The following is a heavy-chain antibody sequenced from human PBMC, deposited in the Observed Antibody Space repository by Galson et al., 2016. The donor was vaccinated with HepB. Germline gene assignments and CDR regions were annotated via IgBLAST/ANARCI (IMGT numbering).Heavy chain of an antibody. D-gene: IGHD1-26*01. V-gene: IGHV3-74*01. CDR1: GFTFTTYW. CDR3: ARGRRYSGTHGLFDY. Sequence: SLRLSCAASGFTFTTYWMHWVRQDPEKGLVWVSGINTDGGSTIYADSVKGRFTISRDNSNNTLFLQMDSLRVDDTAVYYCARGRRYSGTHGLFDYWGQGALVTVSS. CDR2: INTDGGST. J-gene: IGHJ4*02.